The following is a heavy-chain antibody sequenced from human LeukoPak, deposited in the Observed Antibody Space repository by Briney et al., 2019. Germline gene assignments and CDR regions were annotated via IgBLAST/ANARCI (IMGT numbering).Heavy chain of an antibody. J-gene: IGHJ2*01. CDR3: ARAAYSSTWYSRYFDL. Sequence: GGSLRLSCAASGFTFSSYDIHWVRQATGKGLEWVSGIGTAGEIYYPGSVKGRFTISRENAKNSLYLQMNSLRAGDTAVYYCARAAYSSTWYSRYFDLWGRGTLVTVTS. CDR1: GFTFSSYD. D-gene: IGHD6-13*01. CDR2: IGTAGEI. V-gene: IGHV3-13*01.